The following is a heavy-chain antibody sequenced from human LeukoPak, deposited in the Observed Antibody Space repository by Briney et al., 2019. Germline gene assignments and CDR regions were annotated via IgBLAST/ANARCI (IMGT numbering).Heavy chain of an antibody. Sequence: KASQTLSLTCTVSGGSISSYYWSWIRQPPGKGLEWIGYIYYSGSTNYNPSLKSRVTISVDTSKNQFSLKLSSVTAADTAVYYCARGVDYGTFDYWGQGTLVTVSS. CDR1: GGSISSYY. CDR3: ARGVDYGTFDY. J-gene: IGHJ4*02. V-gene: IGHV4-59*01. CDR2: IYYSGST. D-gene: IGHD4-17*01.